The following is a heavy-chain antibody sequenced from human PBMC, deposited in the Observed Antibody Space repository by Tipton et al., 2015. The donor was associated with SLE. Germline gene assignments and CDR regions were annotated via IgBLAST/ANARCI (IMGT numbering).Heavy chain of an antibody. CDR3: ARGLNYYDY. D-gene: IGHD3-16*01. V-gene: IGHV4-59*08. J-gene: IGHJ4*02. Sequence: TLSLTCTVSGGSISSYYWSWIRQPPGKGLEWIGCIHYSGITYYNPSLKSRLTISADTSKNQFSLKLSSVTAADTAVYYCARGLNYYDYWGQGTLVTVSS. CDR1: GGSISSYY. CDR2: IHYSGIT.